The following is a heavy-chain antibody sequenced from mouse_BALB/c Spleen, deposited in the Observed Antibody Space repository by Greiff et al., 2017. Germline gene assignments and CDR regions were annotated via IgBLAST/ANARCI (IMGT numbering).Heavy chain of an antibody. CDR1: GYTFTSYY. J-gene: IGHJ2*01. V-gene: IGHV1S56*01. CDR3: ATVFDY. CDR2: IYPGDGST. Sequence: VKLMESGPELVKPGASVKMSCKASGYTFTSYYIHWVKQRPGQGLEWIGWIYPGDGSTKYNEKFKGKTTLTADKSSSTAYMLLSSLTSEDSAIYFCATVFDYWGQGTTLTVSS.